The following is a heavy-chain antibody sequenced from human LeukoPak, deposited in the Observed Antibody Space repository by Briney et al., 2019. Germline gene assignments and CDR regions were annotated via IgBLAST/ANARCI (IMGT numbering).Heavy chain of an antibody. Sequence: GGSLRLSCAASGFTFSSFGMHWVRQAPGKGLEWLAFIRYDGGNKYYADSVKGRFTISRDNSKNTLYLQMNSLRAEDTAVYYCAKDLIAFCSGGSCYPLDYWGQGTLVTVSS. CDR3: AKDLIAFCSGGSCYPLDY. J-gene: IGHJ4*02. CDR1: GFTFSSFG. CDR2: IRYDGGNK. V-gene: IGHV3-30*02. D-gene: IGHD2-15*01.